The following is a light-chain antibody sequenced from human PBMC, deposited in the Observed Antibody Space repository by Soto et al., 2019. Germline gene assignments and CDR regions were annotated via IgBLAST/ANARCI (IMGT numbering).Light chain of an antibody. Sequence: EIPMTQSPPTLSVSAGDRATLCCWAGQSVGSNLAWYQQKPGQAPRLLIYGASSRATGIPDRFSGSGSGTDFTLTISRLEPEDFAVYYCQQYGSSPWTFGQGTKVDI. CDR1: QSVGSN. CDR2: GAS. CDR3: QQYGSSPWT. V-gene: IGKV3-20*01. J-gene: IGKJ1*01.